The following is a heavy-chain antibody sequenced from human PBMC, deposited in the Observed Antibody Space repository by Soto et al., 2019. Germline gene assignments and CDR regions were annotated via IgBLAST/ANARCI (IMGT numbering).Heavy chain of an antibody. CDR1: GGSISSYY. CDR3: AANDLDNWFDP. CDR2: IYYSGST. V-gene: IGHV4-59*01. D-gene: IGHD3-3*01. Sequence: SETLSLTCTVSGGSISSYYWSWIRQPPGKGLEWIGYIYYSGSTNYNPSLKSRVTISVDTSKNQFSLKLSSVTAADTAVYYCAANDLDNWFDPWGQGTLVTVSS. J-gene: IGHJ5*02.